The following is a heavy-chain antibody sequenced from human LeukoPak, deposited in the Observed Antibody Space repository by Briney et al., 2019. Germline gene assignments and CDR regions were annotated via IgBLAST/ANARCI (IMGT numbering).Heavy chain of an antibody. D-gene: IGHD6-13*01. CDR3: ARSSSSWYGWFDP. CDR2: IYTSGST. CDR1: GGSISSGSYY. J-gene: IGHJ5*02. Sequence: PSETLSLTCTVSGGSISSGSYYWSWIRQPAGKGLEWFGRIYTSGSTNYNPSLKSRVTISVDTSKNQFSLKLSSVTAADTAVYYCARSSSSWYGWFDPWGQGTLVTVSS. V-gene: IGHV4-61*02.